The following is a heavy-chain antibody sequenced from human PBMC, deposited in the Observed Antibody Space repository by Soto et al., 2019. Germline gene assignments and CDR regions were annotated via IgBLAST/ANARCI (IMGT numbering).Heavy chain of an antibody. D-gene: IGHD1-26*01. V-gene: IGHV1-69*01. Sequence: QVQLVQSGAEVKKPGSSVKVSCKSSGGTFSSHALSWMRQAPGQGLEWMGGIIPIFGTANYAQKFQDSVAMTADASTSTAYMELSSLRAQDTALYYWARPRPGGTKYVDYMGQGTLVTVSS. CDR2: IIPIFGTA. J-gene: IGHJ4*02. CDR3: ARPRPGGTKYVDY. CDR1: GGTFSSHA.